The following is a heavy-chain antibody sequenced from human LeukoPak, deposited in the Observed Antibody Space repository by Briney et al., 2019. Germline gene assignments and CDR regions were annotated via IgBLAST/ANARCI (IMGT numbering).Heavy chain of an antibody. V-gene: IGHV4-39*07. Sequence: SETLSLTCSVSGDSFSNTPYYWGWIRQAPGQGLEWIGTIDYSGSTYYKPSLKSRVTVSVETSKNQFSLKLSSVTAADTAVYYCARGPQPTYYYDSSGSGLDYWGQGTLVTVSS. D-gene: IGHD3-22*01. CDR1: GDSFSNTPYY. CDR2: IDYSGST. CDR3: ARGPQPTYYYDSSGSGLDY. J-gene: IGHJ4*02.